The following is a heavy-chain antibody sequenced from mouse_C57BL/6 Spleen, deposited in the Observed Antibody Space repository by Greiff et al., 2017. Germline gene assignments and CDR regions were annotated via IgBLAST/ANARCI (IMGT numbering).Heavy chain of an antibody. D-gene: IGHD2-1*01. Sequence: QVQLKESGAELVRPGASVKLSCKASGYTFTDYYINWVQQTPGQGLEWIARIYPGSGNTYYNEKFKGKATLTADKSSSTAYMQLSSLTSEDSAVYFCAREEVYGNYGYWGQGTTLTVSS. J-gene: IGHJ2*01. CDR2: IYPGSGNT. V-gene: IGHV1-76*01. CDR1: GYTFTDYY. CDR3: AREEVYGNYGY.